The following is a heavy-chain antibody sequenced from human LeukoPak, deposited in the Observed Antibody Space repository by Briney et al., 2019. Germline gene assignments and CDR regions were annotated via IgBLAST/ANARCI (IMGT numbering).Heavy chain of an antibody. D-gene: IGHD4-17*01. CDR1: GGTFSSYA. V-gene: IGHV1-69*05. Sequence: GASVKVSCKASGGTFSSYAISWVRQAPGQGLEWMGGIIPIFGTANYAQKFQGRVTITTDESTSTAYMELSSLRSEDTAVYYCASRSGWVTTGRFDYWGQGTLVTVSS. J-gene: IGHJ4*02. CDR2: IIPIFGTA. CDR3: ASRSGWVTTGRFDY.